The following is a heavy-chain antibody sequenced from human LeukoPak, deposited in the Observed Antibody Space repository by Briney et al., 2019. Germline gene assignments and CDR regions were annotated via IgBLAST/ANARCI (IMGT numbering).Heavy chain of an antibody. J-gene: IGHJ5*02. D-gene: IGHD4/OR15-4a*01. CDR3: ARDPGANWFDP. Sequence: GGSLRLSCAASGFSFGAYWMTWVRQAPGKGLEWLANIKQDGSVKYYLGSVKGRLTISRDNAKNSLYLQMNSLRAEDTAVYYCARDPGANWFDPWGQGTLVTVSS. CDR1: GFSFGAYW. CDR2: IKQDGSVK. V-gene: IGHV3-7*01.